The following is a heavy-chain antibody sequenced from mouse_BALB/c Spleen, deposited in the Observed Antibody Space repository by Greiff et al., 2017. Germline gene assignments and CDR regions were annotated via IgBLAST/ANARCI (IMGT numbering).Heavy chain of an antibody. CDR2: IRLKSNNYAT. CDR3: TRGLLQGFAY. J-gene: IGHJ3*01. CDR1: GFTFSNYW. Sequence: EVKLMESGGGLVQPGGSMKLSCVASGFTFSNYWMNWVRQSPEKGLEWVAEIRLKSNNYATHYAESVKGRFTISRDDSKSSVYLQMNNLRAEDTGIYYCTRGLLQGFAYWGQGTLVTVSA. D-gene: IGHD1-1*01. V-gene: IGHV6-6*02.